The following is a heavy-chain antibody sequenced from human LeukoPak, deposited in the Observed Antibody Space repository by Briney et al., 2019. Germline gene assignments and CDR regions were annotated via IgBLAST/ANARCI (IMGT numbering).Heavy chain of an antibody. V-gene: IGHV4-38-2*02. CDR1: GFSISSDYY. D-gene: IGHD3-10*01. Sequence: SETLSLACTVSGFSISSDYYWGWIRQPPGKGLEWLGSVSHSGITYYNSSLNSRVTISVDTSNNQFSLKVNSVTAADTAVYYCARLVIPWGQGILVTVSS. J-gene: IGHJ5*02. CDR3: ARLVIP. CDR2: VSHSGIT.